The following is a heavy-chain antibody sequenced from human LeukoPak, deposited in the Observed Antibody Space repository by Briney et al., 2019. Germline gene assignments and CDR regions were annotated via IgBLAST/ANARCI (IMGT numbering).Heavy chain of an antibody. CDR2: IYHNGTP. V-gene: IGHV4-4*02. D-gene: IGHD2-2*02. CDR1: IGSINSGNW. J-gene: IGHJ6*02. Sequence: SGTLSLTCAFSIGSINSGNWWSWVRQSPGKGLEWIGEIYHNGTPNYNPSLKSRVTISADTFKNQFSLKLTSVTAADTAVYYCATAPILRGEGGEHYKYGMDVWGQGTTVIVSS. CDR3: ATAPILRGEGGEHYKYGMDV.